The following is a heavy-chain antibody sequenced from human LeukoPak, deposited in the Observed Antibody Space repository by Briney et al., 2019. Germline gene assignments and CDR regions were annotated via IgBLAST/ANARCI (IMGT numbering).Heavy chain of an antibody. CDR3: AREYYYDSKDY. CDR1: GFTFSSYE. V-gene: IGHV3-48*03. Sequence: GGSLRLSCAASGFTFSSYEMNWVRQAPGKGLEWVSYISRSGSTIYYADSVKGRFTISRDNAKNSLYLQMDSLRAEDTAVYYCAREYYYDSKDYWGQGTLVTVSS. J-gene: IGHJ4*02. CDR2: ISRSGSTI. D-gene: IGHD3-22*01.